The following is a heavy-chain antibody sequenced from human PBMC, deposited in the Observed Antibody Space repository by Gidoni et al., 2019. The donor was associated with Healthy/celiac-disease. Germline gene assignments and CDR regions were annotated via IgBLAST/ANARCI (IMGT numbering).Heavy chain of an antibody. D-gene: IGHD3-10*01. V-gene: IGHV1-8*01. J-gene: IGHJ3*02. Sequence: QVQLVQSGAEVKNPGASVKVSCKVSGYPFTSYYINWVRQATCKGLEWMGWMNTNSGNTGYAQKFQGRVTMTRNTSRSTAYMELSSLRSEDTAVYYCASLYGSGTIQAFDIWGQGTMVTVSS. CDR3: ASLYGSGTIQAFDI. CDR1: GYPFTSYY. CDR2: MNTNSGNT.